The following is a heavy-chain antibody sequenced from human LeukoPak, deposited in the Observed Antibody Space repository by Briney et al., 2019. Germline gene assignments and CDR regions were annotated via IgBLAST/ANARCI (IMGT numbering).Heavy chain of an antibody. D-gene: IGHD3-3*01. CDR1: GYTFTSYG. Sequence: ASVKVSCKASGYTFTSYGITWVRQAPGQGLEWMGWINPNSGGTNYAQKFQGRVTMTRDTSISTAYMELSRLRSDDTAVYYCARVYDFWSGYYTGALDYWGQGTLVTVSS. CDR3: ARVYDFWSGYYTGALDY. J-gene: IGHJ4*02. V-gene: IGHV1-2*02. CDR2: INPNSGGT.